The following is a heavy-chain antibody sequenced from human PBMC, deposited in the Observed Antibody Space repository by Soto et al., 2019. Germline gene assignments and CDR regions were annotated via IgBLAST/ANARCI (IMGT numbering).Heavy chain of an antibody. Sequence: PSETLSLTCTVSGGSISSSSYYWGWIRQPPGKGLEWIGSIYYSGSTYYNPSLKSRVTISVDTSKNQFSLKLSSVTAADTAVYYCATPNSNSSSWYTGDYYGMDVWGQGTTVTVSS. CDR2: IYYSGST. CDR3: ATPNSNSSSWYTGDYYGMDV. D-gene: IGHD6-13*01. J-gene: IGHJ6*02. V-gene: IGHV4-39*01. CDR1: GGSISSSSYY.